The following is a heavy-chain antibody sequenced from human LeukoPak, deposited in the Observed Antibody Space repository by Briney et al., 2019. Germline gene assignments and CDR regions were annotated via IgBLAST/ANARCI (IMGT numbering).Heavy chain of an antibody. J-gene: IGHJ4*02. CDR1: GGSISSYY. D-gene: IGHD6-19*01. CDR3: ARDQRVAGLDY. Sequence: SQTLSLACTVAGGSISSYYCSWIRQPPGKGLEWIGYIYYSGSTNYNPSLKSRVTISVDTSKNQFSLKLSSVTAADTAAYYCARDQRVAGLDYWGQGTLVTVSS. CDR2: IYYSGST. V-gene: IGHV4-59*01.